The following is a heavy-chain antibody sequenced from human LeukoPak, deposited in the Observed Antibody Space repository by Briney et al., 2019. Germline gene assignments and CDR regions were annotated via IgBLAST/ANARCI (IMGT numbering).Heavy chain of an antibody. V-gene: IGHV4-39*01. CDR3: ARHRTTVVTPFDY. CDR1: GGSISSSSYY. Sequence: SETLSLTCTVSGGSISSSSYYWGWIRQPPGKGLEWIGSIYYSGSTYYNPSLKSRVTISVDTSKNQFSLKLSSVTAVDTAVYYCARHRTTVVTPFDYWGQGTLVTVSS. CDR2: IYYSGST. D-gene: IGHD4-23*01. J-gene: IGHJ4*02.